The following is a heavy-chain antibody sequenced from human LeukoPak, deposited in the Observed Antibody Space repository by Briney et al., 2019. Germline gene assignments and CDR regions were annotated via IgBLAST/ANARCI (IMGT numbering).Heavy chain of an antibody. CDR1: GYTFTSYD. V-gene: IGHV1-8*01. J-gene: IGHJ3*02. CDR2: LNARNGNT. Sequence: ASVKVSCKASGYTFTSYDISWVRQATGQGLEWMGWLNARNGNTGSAEKFQGRVTVTRDTSISTVYMELSSLRSEDTAVYYCARSLSSHYDALTGYYTRAFDIWGQGTMVTVSS. CDR3: ARSLSSHYDALTGYYTRAFDI. D-gene: IGHD3-9*01.